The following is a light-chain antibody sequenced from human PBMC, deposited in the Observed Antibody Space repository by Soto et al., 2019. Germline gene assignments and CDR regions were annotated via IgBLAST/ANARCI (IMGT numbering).Light chain of an antibody. CDR1: QSINSY. Sequence: EIVLTQSPATLSLSPGERATLSCRASQSINSYVAWYQQKSGQAPRLLIYDASNRATGIPVRFSGSGSGTDFTLTISSLEPEDFALYYCQQRANWPLTFGGGTKVDI. CDR3: QQRANWPLT. J-gene: IGKJ4*01. V-gene: IGKV3-11*01. CDR2: DAS.